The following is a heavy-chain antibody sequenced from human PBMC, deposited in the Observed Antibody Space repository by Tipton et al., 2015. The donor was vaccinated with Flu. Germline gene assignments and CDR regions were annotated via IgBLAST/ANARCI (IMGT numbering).Heavy chain of an antibody. Sequence: TLSLTCTVSGGSISSSSYYWGWIRQPPGKGLEWIGSIYYSGSTYYNPSLKSRVTISVDTSKNQFSLKLSSVTAADTAVYYCARGKGDFDYWCQGTLVTVSS. CDR3: ARGKGDFDY. V-gene: IGHV4-39*07. CDR1: GGSISSSSYY. J-gene: IGHJ4*02. CDR2: IYYSGST.